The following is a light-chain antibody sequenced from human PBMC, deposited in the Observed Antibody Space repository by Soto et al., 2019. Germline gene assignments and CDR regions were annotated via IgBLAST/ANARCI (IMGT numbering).Light chain of an antibody. CDR1: QSVSSNF. Sequence: EIVLTQSPDTLSLSPGERATLSCRANQSVSSNFLAWYQQKPGQAPRLLISGASNRATGIPDRFSGSGSGTEFTLTISSLQSEDFAVYYCQQYGFSPYTFGQGTRLEIK. J-gene: IGKJ5*01. CDR3: QQYGFSPYT. CDR2: GAS. V-gene: IGKV3-20*01.